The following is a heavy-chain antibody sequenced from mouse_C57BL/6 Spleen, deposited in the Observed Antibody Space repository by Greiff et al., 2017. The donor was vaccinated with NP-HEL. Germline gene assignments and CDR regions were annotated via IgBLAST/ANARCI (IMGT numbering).Heavy chain of an antibody. Sequence: EVKLMESGGGLVQPGGSLSLSCAASGFTFTDYYMSWVRQPPGKALEWLGFIRNKANGYTTEYSASVKGRFTISRDNSQSILYLQMNALRAEDSATYYCASSITTLGFDYWGQGTTLTVSS. CDR3: ASSITTLGFDY. CDR1: GFTFTDYY. V-gene: IGHV7-3*01. D-gene: IGHD1-1*01. CDR2: IRNKANGYTT. J-gene: IGHJ2*01.